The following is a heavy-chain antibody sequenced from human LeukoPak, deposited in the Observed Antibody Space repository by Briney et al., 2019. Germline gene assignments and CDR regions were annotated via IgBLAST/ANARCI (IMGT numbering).Heavy chain of an antibody. D-gene: IGHD1-26*01. V-gene: IGHV1-46*01. CDR1: GYTFTSYG. J-gene: IGHJ4*02. CDR3: ARGGSGSYKYYFDY. Sequence: ASVKVSCKASGYTFTSYGISWVRQAPGQGLEWVGILNPSGSSTSYAQNFQGRVTMTSDTSTSTVYMELSSLRSEDTAVYYCARGGSGSYKYYFDYWGEGTLVTVSP. CDR2: LNPSGSST.